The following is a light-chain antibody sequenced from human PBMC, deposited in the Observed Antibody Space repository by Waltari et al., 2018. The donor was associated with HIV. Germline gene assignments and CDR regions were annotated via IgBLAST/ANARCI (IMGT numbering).Light chain of an antibody. Sequence: SHVLSPPPSVSVAPGKTASVTCGGDNIGSKSVHWYQQRPGQAPLLIIFYNSDRPSGIPERFSGSNSVGTATLTISRVEAGDEADYYCQVWDPLSDHPVFGTGTKVTVL. CDR3: QVWDPLSDHPV. J-gene: IGLJ1*01. CDR1: NIGSKS. CDR2: YNS. V-gene: IGLV3-21*04.